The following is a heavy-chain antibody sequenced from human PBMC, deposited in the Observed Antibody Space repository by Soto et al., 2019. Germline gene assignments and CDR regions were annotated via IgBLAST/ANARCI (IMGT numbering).Heavy chain of an antibody. D-gene: IGHD3-16*01. CDR2: IIPIFGTA. J-gene: IGHJ4*02. CDR1: GGTFSNSA. Sequence: QVQLVQSGAEVKKPGSSIKVSCKASGGTFSNSAIVWVRQAPGQGLEWMGGIIPIFGTANYAQKFQGRVTITADESTSTAYMELSSLRSEDTAVYYCARDAGQGGRPFDYWGQGTLVTVSS. V-gene: IGHV1-69*01. CDR3: ARDAGQGGRPFDY.